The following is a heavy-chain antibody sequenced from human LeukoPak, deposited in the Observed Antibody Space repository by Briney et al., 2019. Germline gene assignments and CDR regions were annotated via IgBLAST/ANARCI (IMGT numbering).Heavy chain of an antibody. D-gene: IGHD3-22*01. CDR1: GFTFSSYS. CDR2: ISSISSYI. CDR3: AREKYYYDSSGYLPRLKYYFDY. V-gene: IGHV3-21*06. Sequence: GGSLRLSCATSGFTFSSYSMNWVRQAPGKGLEWVSFISSISSYIYYADSVKGRFTISRDNARNSLYLQMNSLRAEDTAVYYCAREKYYYDSSGYLPRLKYYFDYWGQGTLVTVSS. J-gene: IGHJ4*02.